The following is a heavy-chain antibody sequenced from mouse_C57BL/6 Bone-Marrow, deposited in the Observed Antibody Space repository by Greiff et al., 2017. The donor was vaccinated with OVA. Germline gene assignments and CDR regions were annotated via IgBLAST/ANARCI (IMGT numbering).Heavy chain of an antibody. CDR2: ISDGGSYT. CDR3: ARDGNYYGSCYAMDY. Sequence: EVHLVESGGGLVKPGGSLKLSCAASGFTFSSYAMSWVRQTPEKRLEWVATISDGGSYTYYPDNVKGRFTISRDNAKNNLYLQMSHLKSEDTAMYYCARDGNYYGSCYAMDYWGQGTSVTVSS. V-gene: IGHV5-4*01. J-gene: IGHJ4*01. CDR1: GFTFSSYA. D-gene: IGHD1-1*01.